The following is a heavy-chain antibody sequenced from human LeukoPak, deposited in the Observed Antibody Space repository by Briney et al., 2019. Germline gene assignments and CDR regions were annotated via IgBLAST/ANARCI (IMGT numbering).Heavy chain of an antibody. CDR1: GGSISRDIYY. Sequence: SETLSLACTVSGGSISRDIYYWGWIRQPPGKGLEWIGEINHSGSTNYNPSLKSRVTISVDTSKNQFSLKLSSVTAADTAVYYCARVAYYYDSSGYGFDYWGQGTLVTVSS. V-gene: IGHV4-39*07. J-gene: IGHJ4*02. CDR3: ARVAYYYDSSGYGFDY. D-gene: IGHD3-22*01. CDR2: INHSGST.